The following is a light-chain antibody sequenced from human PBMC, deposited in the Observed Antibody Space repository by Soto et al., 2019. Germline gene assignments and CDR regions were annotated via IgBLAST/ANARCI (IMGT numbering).Light chain of an antibody. J-gene: IGKJ1*01. CDR3: QHYNSYSEA. Sequence: DIQMTQSPSTLAGSVGDRVTITCRASQTISSWLAWYQQKPGKAPKILIYKASTLKSGVPSRFRGSGSGTEFTLPLSRLQPDDFETYYCQHYNSYSEAFGQGTKVDIK. V-gene: IGKV1-5*03. CDR2: KAS. CDR1: QTISSW.